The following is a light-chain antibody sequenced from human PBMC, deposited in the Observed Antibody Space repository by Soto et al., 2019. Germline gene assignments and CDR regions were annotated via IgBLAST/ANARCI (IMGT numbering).Light chain of an antibody. CDR3: SSFTSRFTFV. CDR1: RSDVDAYNY. J-gene: IGLJ1*01. Sequence: QSVLTQPASVSGSPGQSIAISCTGTRSDVDAYNYVSWYQQHPGKAPKLMISEVTNRPSGVSDRFSGSKSGNTASLTISGLQAEDEADYYCSSFTSRFTFVFGTGTKVTVL. CDR2: EVT. V-gene: IGLV2-14*01.